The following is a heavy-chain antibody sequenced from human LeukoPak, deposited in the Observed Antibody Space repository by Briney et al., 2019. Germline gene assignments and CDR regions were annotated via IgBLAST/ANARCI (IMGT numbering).Heavy chain of an antibody. V-gene: IGHV1-2*02. J-gene: IGHJ4*02. D-gene: IGHD3-3*01. CDR3: ARDSIPGAHYDFWTSDHFDY. Sequence: ASVKVSCKASGYTFTGYYMHWVRQAPGQGLEWMGWINPNSGGTNCAQKFQGRVTMTRDTSISTAYMELSRLRSDDTAVYYCARDSIPGAHYDFWTSDHFDYWGQGTLVTVSS. CDR1: GYTFTGYY. CDR2: INPNSGGT.